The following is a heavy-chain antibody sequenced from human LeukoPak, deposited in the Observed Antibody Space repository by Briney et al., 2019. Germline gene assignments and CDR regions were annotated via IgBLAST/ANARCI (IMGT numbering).Heavy chain of an antibody. Sequence: ASVKVSCKASGYTFTNYAMHWVRQAPGQRLEWMGWINAGNGNTKYSQKFQGRVTITRDTSASTAYMELSSLRSEDTAVYYCARDRKYYDFWSGGAHSYWYFDLWGRGTLVTVSS. D-gene: IGHD3-3*01. V-gene: IGHV1-3*01. J-gene: IGHJ2*01. CDR1: GYTFTNYA. CDR3: ARDRKYYDFWSGGAHSYWYFDL. CDR2: INAGNGNT.